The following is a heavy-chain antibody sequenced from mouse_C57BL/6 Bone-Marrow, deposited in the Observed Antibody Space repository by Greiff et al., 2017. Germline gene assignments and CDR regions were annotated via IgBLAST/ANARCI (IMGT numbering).Heavy chain of an antibody. CDR3: ASTGTGWYFDF. D-gene: IGHD4-1*01. CDR1: GYTFTSYW. V-gene: IGHV1-74*01. CDR2: IHPSDSDT. Sequence: VQLQQPGAELVKPGASVKVSCKASGYTFTSYWMHWVKQRPGQGLEWIGRIHPSDSDTNYNQKFKGKATFTVDKSSSTAYMQLSSLTSEDSAVYYCASTGTGWYFDFWGTGTTVTVSS. J-gene: IGHJ1*03.